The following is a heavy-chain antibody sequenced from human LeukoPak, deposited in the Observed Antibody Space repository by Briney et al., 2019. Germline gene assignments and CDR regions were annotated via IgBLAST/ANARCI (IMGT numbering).Heavy chain of an antibody. V-gene: IGHV3-74*01. CDR2: INSDGSWT. Sequence: GGSLRLSCAASGNYWMHWVRQAPGKGLVWVSHINSDGSWTNYADSVKGRFTISKDNAKNTVYLQMNNLRAEDTAVYYCVSFYETYWGRGTLVTVSS. D-gene: IGHD2-2*01. J-gene: IGHJ4*02. CDR1: GNYW. CDR3: VSFYETY.